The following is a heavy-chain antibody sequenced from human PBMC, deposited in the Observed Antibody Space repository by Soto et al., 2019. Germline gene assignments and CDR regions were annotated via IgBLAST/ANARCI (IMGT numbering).Heavy chain of an antibody. CDR3: AKIYSSSSEEAFDV. CDR1: GFTFGSNA. V-gene: IGHV3-23*01. D-gene: IGHD6-6*01. J-gene: IGHJ3*01. Sequence: EVELFESGGGLVQPGGSLQLACVGSGFTFGSNAMSWVRLAPGKVLVWVSFISGSGVSTSYAESVKGRVTMSRDNSRKTVFLQMHSLRVEDTATYYCAKIYSSSSEEAFDVWGQGTVVTVSS. CDR2: ISGSGVST.